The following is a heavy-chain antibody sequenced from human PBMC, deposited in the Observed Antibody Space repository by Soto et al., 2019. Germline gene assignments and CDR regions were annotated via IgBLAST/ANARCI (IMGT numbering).Heavy chain of an antibody. V-gene: IGHV3-7*05. CDR3: TAGSGWESDT. CDR1: GFTFGTSW. CDR2: IKQDGGEK. Sequence: DVQLVESGGGLVQPGGSLRLSCAVSGFTFGTSWMTWVRQGPGKGLEWVANIKQDGGEKHYLESVRGRFSISRDNAKKSLYLEMNSLRAEDTAVYYCTAGSGWESDTWGQGTLVTVSS. D-gene: IGHD6-19*01. J-gene: IGHJ5*02.